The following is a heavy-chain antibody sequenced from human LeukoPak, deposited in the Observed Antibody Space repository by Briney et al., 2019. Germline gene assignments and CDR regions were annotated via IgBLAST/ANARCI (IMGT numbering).Heavy chain of an antibody. CDR2: INAGNGNT. J-gene: IGHJ3*02. V-gene: IGHV1-3*03. D-gene: IGHD4-17*01. CDR3: ARDRAPKTVTSEVDAFDI. Sequence: ASVKVSCKASECTFTSYAIHWVRQAPGQRLEWMGWINAGNGNTKYSQEFQGRVTITRDTSATTAYMELSSLRSEDMAVYYCARDRAPKTVTSEVDAFDIWGQGTMVTVSS. CDR1: ECTFTSYA.